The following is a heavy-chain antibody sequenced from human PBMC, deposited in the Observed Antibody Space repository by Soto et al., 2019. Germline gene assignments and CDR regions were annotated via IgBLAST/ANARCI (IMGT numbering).Heavy chain of an antibody. D-gene: IGHD4-17*01. CDR3: EKDRYCDYTLAWFDP. CDR2: ISGSGGST. CDR1: GFTFSSYA. J-gene: IGHJ5*02. V-gene: IGHV3-23*01. Sequence: EVQLLESGGGLVQPGGSLRLSCAASGFTFSSYAMSWVRQAPGKGLEWVSAISGSGGSTYYADSVKGRFTISRDNSKNTRYLQMNSLRAEDTAVYYCEKDRYCDYTLAWFDPWGQGTLVTVSS.